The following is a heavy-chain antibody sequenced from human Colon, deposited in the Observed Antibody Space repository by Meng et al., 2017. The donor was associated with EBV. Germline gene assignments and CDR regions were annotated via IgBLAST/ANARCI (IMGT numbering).Heavy chain of an antibody. J-gene: IGHJ4*02. Sequence: QGQLQQWGPGPLKPSETLSIPCAAYGGSFSNSYWSWIRQPPGKRLEWIGEINESGSTKYNPSLKSRVTILMDTSKNQFSLRLSSVTAADTAVYYCRNAFCSAEAGCSDQWGQGTLVTVSS. V-gene: IGHV4-34*01. D-gene: IGHD3-3*01. CDR1: GGSFSNSY. CDR2: INESGST. CDR3: RNAFCSAEAGCSDQ.